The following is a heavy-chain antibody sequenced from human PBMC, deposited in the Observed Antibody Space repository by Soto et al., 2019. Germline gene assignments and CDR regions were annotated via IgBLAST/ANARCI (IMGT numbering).Heavy chain of an antibody. J-gene: IGHJ2*01. Sequence: SETLSLTCTVSGTSVRHFYWSWIRQSAGKGLEWIGRIYSTGTTNFNPSLKSRLTLSMDMSKNQVSLYLTSVTAADTAVYYCVRDRADFSSTYSHYFPVWCRGTLVTVSS. D-gene: IGHD2-21*01. CDR3: VRDRADFSSTYSHYFPV. CDR1: GTSVRHFY. V-gene: IGHV4-4*07. CDR2: IYSTGTT.